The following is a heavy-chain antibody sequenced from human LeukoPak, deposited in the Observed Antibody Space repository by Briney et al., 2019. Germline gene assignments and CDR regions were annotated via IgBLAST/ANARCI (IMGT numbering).Heavy chain of an antibody. CDR3: AKTNDGSGFLNDAYDI. D-gene: IGHD3-22*01. V-gene: IGHV3-9*01. Sequence: GGSLRLSCEGSGFTFEDFAMHWARQTPGKGPEWVSGITWNSRKIDYADSVKGRFTISRDNAKKSVYLQMNSLRPGDTAFYYCAKTNDGSGFLNDAYDIWGQGTKVTVSS. J-gene: IGHJ3*02. CDR1: GFTFEDFA. CDR2: ITWNSRKI.